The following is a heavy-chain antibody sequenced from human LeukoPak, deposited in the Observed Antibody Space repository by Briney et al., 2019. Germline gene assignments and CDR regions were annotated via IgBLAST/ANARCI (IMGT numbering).Heavy chain of an antibody. D-gene: IGHD1-26*01. CDR1: GFTFSDYG. V-gene: IGHV3-30*01. CDR3: GRGPGLIEGAKNPFDI. Sequence: GRSLRLSCAASGFTFSDYGMHWVRQAPGKGLEWVAGISYDGSNKYYADSVKGRFTISGDKSKNTLYLQMNSLRPEDTAVYYCGRGPGLIEGAKNPFDIWGQGTMVTVSS. CDR2: ISYDGSNK. J-gene: IGHJ3*02.